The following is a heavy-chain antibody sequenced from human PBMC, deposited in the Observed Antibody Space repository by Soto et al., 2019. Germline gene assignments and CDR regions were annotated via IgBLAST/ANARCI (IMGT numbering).Heavy chain of an antibody. CDR2: ISGSGGST. V-gene: IGHV3-23*01. D-gene: IGHD1-26*01. CDR3: ARRGSGSDYDD. Sequence: EVQLLESGGGLVQPGGSLRLSCAASGFTFSSYAMRWVRQAPVKGLEWVSAISGSGGSTYYADSVKGRFTSSRDNSKNTLYLQMNSMRAEDTAVYYCARRGSGSDYDDWGQGTLVTVSS. CDR1: GFTFSSYA. J-gene: IGHJ4*02.